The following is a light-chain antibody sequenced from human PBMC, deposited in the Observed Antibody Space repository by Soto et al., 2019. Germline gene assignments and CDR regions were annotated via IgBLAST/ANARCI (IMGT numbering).Light chain of an antibody. CDR2: FGS. V-gene: IGKV2-28*01. Sequence: DIVMTQSPLSLPVTPGEPASISCRSSPSLLHSNGYNYLDWYLQKPGQSPQILIYFGSNRACGGPASCSSSGAGTDFTLNISSVEAEDVGVYYCIQALQTPPLTFGRGTKVEI. CDR3: IQALQTPPLT. J-gene: IGKJ1*01. CDR1: PSLLHSNGYNY.